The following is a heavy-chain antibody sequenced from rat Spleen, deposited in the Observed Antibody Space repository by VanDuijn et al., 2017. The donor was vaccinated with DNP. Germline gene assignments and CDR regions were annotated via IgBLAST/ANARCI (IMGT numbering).Heavy chain of an antibody. J-gene: IGHJ2*01. CDR1: GFSLSSYH. CDR3: AILGHYYDGYYHPYYFDY. Sequence: QVQLKESGPGLVQPSQTLSLTCTVSGFSLSSYHVSWVRQPPGKGLEWMGGMSDNGNTDYNSALKSRLSISRDTSKSQVFLKMNSLQTEDTAMYFCAILGHYYDGYYHPYYFDYWGQGVMVTVSS. V-gene: IGHV2-13*01. CDR2: MSDNGNT. D-gene: IGHD1-12*03.